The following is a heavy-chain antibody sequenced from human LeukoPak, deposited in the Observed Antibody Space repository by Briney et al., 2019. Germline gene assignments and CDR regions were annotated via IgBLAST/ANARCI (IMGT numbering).Heavy chain of an antibody. Sequence: SETLSLTCTVSGGSVSSGSYYWSWTRQPPGKGMEWIGYIYYSGSTTYNPSLKSRVSISVDTSKNQFSLKLSSVTAADTAVYYCVTYCSGGSCYSADAFDIWGQGTMVTVS. CDR3: VTYCSGGSCYSADAFDI. J-gene: IGHJ3*02. CDR2: IYYSGST. D-gene: IGHD2-15*01. V-gene: IGHV4-61*01. CDR1: GGSVSSGSYY.